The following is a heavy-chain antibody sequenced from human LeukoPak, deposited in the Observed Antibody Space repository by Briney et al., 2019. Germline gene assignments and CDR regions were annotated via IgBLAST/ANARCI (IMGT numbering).Heavy chain of an antibody. J-gene: IGHJ4*02. CDR1: GFTFSSYG. Sequence: PGGSLRLSCAASGFTFSSYGMSWVRQAPGKGLEWVSAISDSGGSTYYADSVMGRFTISRDNAKNSLYLQMNSLRAEDTAVYYCARPGNYDFWSGYYHDSYFDYWGQGTLVTVSS. CDR2: ISDSGGST. D-gene: IGHD3-3*01. CDR3: ARPGNYDFWSGYYHDSYFDY. V-gene: IGHV3-23*01.